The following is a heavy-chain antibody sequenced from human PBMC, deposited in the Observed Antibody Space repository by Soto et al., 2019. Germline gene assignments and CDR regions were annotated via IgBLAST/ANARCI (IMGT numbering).Heavy chain of an antibody. CDR1: GGSISSSSYY. CDR3: ARTSGYRVGY. D-gene: IGHD5-18*01. J-gene: IGHJ4*02. Sequence: SETLSLTCTVSGGSISSSSYYWGWIRQPPGKGLEWIGSIYYSGSTYYNPSLKSRVTISVDTSKNQFSLKLSSVTAADTAVYYCARTSGYRVGYWGQGTLVTVSS. V-gene: IGHV4-39*01. CDR2: IYYSGST.